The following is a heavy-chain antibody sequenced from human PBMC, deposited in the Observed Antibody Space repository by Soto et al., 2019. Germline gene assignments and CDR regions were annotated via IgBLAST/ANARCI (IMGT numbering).Heavy chain of an antibody. D-gene: IGHD1-1*01. V-gene: IGHV1-2*02. CDR1: GYTFSDYY. CDR3: AKEPATAKPEGVDF. CDR2: INPNSGGT. Sequence: VKVSCKASGYTFSDYYIHWVRQAPGQGLEWMGWINPNSGGTKYAPKFQGGVTMTRDTSITTAYMELSRLRSGDTAVYYCAKEPATAKPEGVDFWGQGTLVTVSS. J-gene: IGHJ4*02.